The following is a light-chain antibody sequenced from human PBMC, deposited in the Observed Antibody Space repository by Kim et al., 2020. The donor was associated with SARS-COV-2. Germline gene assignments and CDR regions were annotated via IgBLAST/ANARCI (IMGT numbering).Light chain of an antibody. Sequence: PASISGKSSQSLLHSNGYNYLFWYLQKPGQSPQLLIYLGSNRASGVPDRFSGSGSGTYFTLRISRVEAEDVGVYYCMQALQTPFTFGPGTKVDIK. CDR3: MQALQTPFT. J-gene: IGKJ3*01. CDR2: LGS. CDR1: QSLLHSNGYNY. V-gene: IGKV2-28*01.